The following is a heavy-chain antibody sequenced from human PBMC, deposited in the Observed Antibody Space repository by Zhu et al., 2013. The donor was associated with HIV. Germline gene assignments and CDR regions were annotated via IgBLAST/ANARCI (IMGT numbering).Heavy chain of an antibody. CDR1: GGTFSTYA. CDR2: ISPNNGGT. CDR3: SRTKMFAGYWSDF. V-gene: IGHV1-2*02. Sequence: QVQLVQSGAEVKKPGSSVKVSCKASGGTFSTYAINWMRQAPGQGLEWMGWISPNNGGTIYEQKFQGRVTMTRDTSITTAYMELTRLTPDDTAVYYCSRTKMFAGYWSDFWGQGTLVTVSS. J-gene: IGHJ4*02. D-gene: IGHD3-9*01.